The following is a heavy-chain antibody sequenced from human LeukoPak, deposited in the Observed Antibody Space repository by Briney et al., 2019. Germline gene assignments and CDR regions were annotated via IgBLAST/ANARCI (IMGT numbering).Heavy chain of an antibody. D-gene: IGHD3-16*02. CDR3: AKTVSGSYSYQGGDY. J-gene: IGHJ4*02. CDR2: ISGSGENT. V-gene: IGHV3-23*01. Sequence: GGSLRLSCAASGFTFSSYAMSWVRQAPGKGLEWVSAISGSGENTNYSDSVKGRFTMSRDNSRNMLYLQMNSLRDEDTAKYYCAKTVSGSYSYQGGDYWGQGTLVTVSS. CDR1: GFTFSSYA.